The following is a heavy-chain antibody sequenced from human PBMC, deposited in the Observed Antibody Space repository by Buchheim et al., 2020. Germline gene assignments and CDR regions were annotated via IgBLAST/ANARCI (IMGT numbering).Heavy chain of an antibody. CDR2: IYPRGYT. Sequence: QVQLRESGPGLVKPSGTLSLTCVVSNGSISTNHWWSWVRQSPGKGLEWIGEIYPRGYTNYNPSPKSRVTISVDTSKNQFSLKLSSVTAADTAVYYCARHLRDSLLYYFDYWGQGTL. CDR3: ARHLRDSLLYYFDY. V-gene: IGHV4-4*02. D-gene: IGHD2-21*01. J-gene: IGHJ4*02. CDR1: NGSISTNHW.